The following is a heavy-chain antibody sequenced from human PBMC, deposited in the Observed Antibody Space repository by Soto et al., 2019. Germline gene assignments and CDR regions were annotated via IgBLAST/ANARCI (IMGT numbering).Heavy chain of an antibody. V-gene: IGHV3-48*01. CDR2: ISSSSSTI. Sequence: GGSLRLSCAASGFTFSSYSMHWVRQAPGKGLEWVSYISSSSSTIYYADSVKGRFTISRDNAKNSLYLQMNSLSAEDTAVYYCATPPQIYCSSTSCHDDAFDIWGQGTMVTVS. J-gene: IGHJ3*02. D-gene: IGHD2-2*01. CDR1: GFTFSSYS. CDR3: ATPPQIYCSSTSCHDDAFDI.